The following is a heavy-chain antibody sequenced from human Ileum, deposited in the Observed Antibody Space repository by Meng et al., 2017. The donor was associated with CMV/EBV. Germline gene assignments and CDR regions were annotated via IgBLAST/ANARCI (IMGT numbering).Heavy chain of an antibody. D-gene: IGHD3-3*01. CDR1: GEYYRATSYC. CDR2: IYYSGYT. J-gene: IGHJ5*02. Sequence: QPHLRWAGPAPVKPSATLSPPCTVIGEYYRATSYCWGVVRQPPGKGLEWIGSIYYSGYTYYNPSLKGRVTISVDTSKNQFSLRLTSVTAADTGVYYCARDKDWTNWSAKGRWFDPWGQGTLVTVSS. V-gene: IGHV4-39*07. CDR3: ARDKDWTNWSAKGRWFDP.